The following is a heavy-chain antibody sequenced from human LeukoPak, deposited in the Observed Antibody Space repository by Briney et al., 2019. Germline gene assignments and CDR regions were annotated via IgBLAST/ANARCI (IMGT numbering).Heavy chain of an antibody. CDR3: ARLVGGVTRRWSYYYYYMDV. CDR1: GGSITSYC. V-gene: IGHV4-4*09. J-gene: IGHJ6*03. CDR2: IYNGGSA. Sequence: SETLSLTCTVSGGSITSYCWGWIRQPPGKGLEWIGYIYNGGSAKYNPSLKSRVTISIDTSKNQFSLKLSSVTAADTAVYYCARLVGGVTRRWSYYYYYMDVWGKGTTVTVSS. D-gene: IGHD2-15*01.